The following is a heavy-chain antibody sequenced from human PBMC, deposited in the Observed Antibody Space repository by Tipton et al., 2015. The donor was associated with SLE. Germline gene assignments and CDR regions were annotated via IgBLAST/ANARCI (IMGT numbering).Heavy chain of an antibody. D-gene: IGHD2-15*01. CDR1: GFNFSDYY. CDR3: ARGLLPYAGSSRGAFRY. J-gene: IGHJ4*02. CDR2: IKSSGSPV. V-gene: IGHV3-11*01. Sequence: GSLRLSCAASGFNFSDYYMSWIRQAPGKGLEWISYIKSSGSPVEYGDSVKGRFTISRDNAKNSLYLQMNSLRAEDTAVYYCARGLLPYAGSSRGAFRYWGQGILVTVSS.